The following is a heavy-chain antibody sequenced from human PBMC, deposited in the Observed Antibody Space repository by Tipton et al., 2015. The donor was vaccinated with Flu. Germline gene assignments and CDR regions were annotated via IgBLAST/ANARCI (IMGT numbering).Heavy chain of an antibody. Sequence: QSGPEVKKPGASVKVSCKASGYTFSSYEINWVRQATGQGLEWMGWMNPNSGNTGSAQKFQGRVTMTRNTSISTAYMGLTSLTPEDTAVYYCARNRQQSRYFDLWGRSTLVTVSS. CDR3: ARNRQQSRYFDL. CDR2: MNPNSGNT. D-gene: IGHD1-1*01. CDR1: GYTFSSYE. V-gene: IGHV1-8*01. J-gene: IGHJ2*01.